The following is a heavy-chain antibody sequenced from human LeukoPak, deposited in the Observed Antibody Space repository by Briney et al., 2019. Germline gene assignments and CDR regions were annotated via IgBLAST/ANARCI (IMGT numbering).Heavy chain of an antibody. J-gene: IGHJ4*02. V-gene: IGHV3-48*03. D-gene: IGHD5-18*01. CDR1: GFTFSSYE. CDR3: ARLQLPFDY. CDR2: ISSSGSTI. Sequence: AGGSLRLSCAASGFTFSSYEMNWVRQAPGKGLEWVSYISSSGSTIYYADSVKGRFTISRDNAKNSLYLQMNSLRADDTAVYYCARLQLPFDYWGQGTLVTVSS.